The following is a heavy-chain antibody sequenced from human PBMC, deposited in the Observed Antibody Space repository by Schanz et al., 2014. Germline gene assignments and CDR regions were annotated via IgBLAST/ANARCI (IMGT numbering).Heavy chain of an antibody. D-gene: IGHD1-26*01. J-gene: IGHJ5*02. CDR1: GDSISSAY. Sequence: QVQLQESGPGLVEPSQTLSLTCTVSGDSISSAYWSWIRQHPGKGLEWIGFIYYRGNTYYNPSLKSRVSISLDPSKTQFFLNLNSLTAADTAVYYCARVPEPCWFDPWGQGTLXTVSS. V-gene: IGHV4-31*03. CDR2: IYYRGNT. CDR3: ARVPEPCWFDP.